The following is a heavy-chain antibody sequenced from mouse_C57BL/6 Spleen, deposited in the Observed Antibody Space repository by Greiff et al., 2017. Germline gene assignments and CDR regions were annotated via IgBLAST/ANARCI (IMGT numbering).Heavy chain of an antibody. D-gene: IGHD1-1*01. CDR2: IYPGSGST. V-gene: IGHV1-55*01. CDR3: ARERDYGSSHALDY. CDR1: GYTFTRYL. Sequence: QVQLQQPGAELVKPGASVKMSCKASGYTFTRYLITWVKQRPGQGLEWIGDIYPGSGSTNYNEKFKSKATLTVDTSSSTVYMQLSSLTSEDSAVCYCARERDYGSSHALDYWGQGTTLAVAS. J-gene: IGHJ2*01.